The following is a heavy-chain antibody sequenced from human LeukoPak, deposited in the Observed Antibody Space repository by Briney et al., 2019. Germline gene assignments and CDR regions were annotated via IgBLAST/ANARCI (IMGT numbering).Heavy chain of an antibody. Sequence: GGSLRLSRAASGFTYSSYWRNWVRQAPGKGLEWVANRKQDGSEKYYVDSVKARFPVSRDNAKNSLYLQVNSLRAEDTAVYYCARDTGYGMDVWGKGTTVTVSS. CDR2: RKQDGSEK. D-gene: IGHD1-14*01. CDR1: GFTYSSYW. CDR3: ARDTGYGMDV. V-gene: IGHV3-7*03. J-gene: IGHJ6*04.